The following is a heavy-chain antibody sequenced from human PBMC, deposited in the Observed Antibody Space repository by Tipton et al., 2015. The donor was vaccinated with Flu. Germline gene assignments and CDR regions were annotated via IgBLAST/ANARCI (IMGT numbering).Heavy chain of an antibody. D-gene: IGHD3-3*01. J-gene: IGHJ6*03. CDR1: GGSISSYY. V-gene: IGHV4-59*01. CDR2: IYYSGST. CDR3: ARGDAKYYDFWSGYYSPSCMDV. Sequence: TLSLTCTVSGGSISSYYWSWIRQPPGKGLEWIGYIYYSGSTNYNPSLKSRVTISVDTSKNQFSLKLSSVTAADTAVYYCARGDAKYYDFWSGYYSPSCMDVWGKGTTVTVSS.